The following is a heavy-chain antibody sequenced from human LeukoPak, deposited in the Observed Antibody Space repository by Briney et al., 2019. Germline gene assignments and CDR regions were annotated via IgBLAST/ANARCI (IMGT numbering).Heavy chain of an antibody. J-gene: IGHJ4*02. Sequence: GRSLRLSCAASGFTFSSYGMHWVRQAPGKGLVWVSRINGDGSSTAYADSVKGRFTISRDNAKNTLYLQMNSLRAEDMAVYYCARVGKAYYYDSSGYYSFDYWGQGTRVTVSS. CDR1: GFTFSSYG. CDR2: INGDGSST. V-gene: IGHV3-74*01. D-gene: IGHD3-22*01. CDR3: ARVGKAYYYDSSGYYSFDY.